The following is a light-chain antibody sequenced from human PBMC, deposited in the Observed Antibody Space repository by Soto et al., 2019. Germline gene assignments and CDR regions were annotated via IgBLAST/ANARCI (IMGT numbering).Light chain of an antibody. Sequence: DIVMTQSPDSLAVSLGDRATINCKSSQTVLYNSNNKSYLAWYQQKPGQPPKLLIYWASTRESGVPDRFSGSGSGTDFTLTISSLQAEDVAVYYCQQSYSLPLTFGGGTKVEIK. CDR2: WAS. V-gene: IGKV4-1*01. CDR1: QTVLYNSNNKSY. J-gene: IGKJ4*01. CDR3: QQSYSLPLT.